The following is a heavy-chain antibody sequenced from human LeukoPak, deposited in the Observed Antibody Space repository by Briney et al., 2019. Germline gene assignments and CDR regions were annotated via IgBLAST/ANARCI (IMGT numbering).Heavy chain of an antibody. V-gene: IGHV3-21*04. CDR1: GFTFSSYA. CDR3: ARERDYYDSSGPLDY. J-gene: IGHJ4*02. D-gene: IGHD3-22*01. Sequence: GGSLRLSCAASGFTFSSYAMSWVRQAPGKGLEWVSSISSSSDSISYADSVKGRFTVSRDNAKNTLYLQMNSLRAEDTAVYYCARERDYYDSSGPLDYWGQGTLVTVSS. CDR2: ISSSSDSI.